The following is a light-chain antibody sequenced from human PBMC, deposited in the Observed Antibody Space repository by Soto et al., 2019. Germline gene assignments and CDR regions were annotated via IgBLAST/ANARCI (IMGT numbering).Light chain of an antibody. CDR2: GAA. CDR3: QQYGSSPKT. CDR1: QSVRSNY. J-gene: IGKJ1*01. Sequence: DIVLTQSPGTLSLSPGEKATLSCRASQSVRSNYVAWHQQKPGQAPRLLIYGAASKANGIPDRFSGSGSGTYFTLTISTLEPEDFAVYYCQQYGSSPKTFGQGTKVEIK. V-gene: IGKV3-20*01.